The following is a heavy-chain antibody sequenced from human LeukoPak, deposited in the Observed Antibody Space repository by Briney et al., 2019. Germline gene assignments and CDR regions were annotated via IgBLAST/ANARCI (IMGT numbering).Heavy chain of an antibody. CDR3: AKGRGEYYYDSSGYYYDPGFDY. CDR2: ISYDGSNK. V-gene: IGHV3-30*18. CDR1: GFTFSIYG. D-gene: IGHD3-22*01. Sequence: GRSLRLSCAAPGFTFSIYGMHWVPQAPGKGLEWVAVISYDGSNKYYADSVKGRFTISRDNSKNTLYLQMNSLRAEDTAVYYCAKGRGEYYYDSSGYYYDPGFDYWGQGTLVTVSS. J-gene: IGHJ4*02.